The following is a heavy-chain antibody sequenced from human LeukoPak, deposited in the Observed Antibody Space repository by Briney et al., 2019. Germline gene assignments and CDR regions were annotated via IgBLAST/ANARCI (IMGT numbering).Heavy chain of an antibody. CDR3: ARDWDWSLDY. D-gene: IGHD1-26*01. J-gene: IGHJ4*02. CDR1: GFTFSSYW. V-gene: IGHV3-7*01. CDR2: IKEDGSEK. Sequence: GGSLRLSCAASGFTFSSYWMNWVRQAPGKGLGWVASIKEDGSEKYYVDSVKGRLTISRDNAKNSLDLQMNSLRAEDTAVYYCARDWDWSLDYWGQGTLVTVSS.